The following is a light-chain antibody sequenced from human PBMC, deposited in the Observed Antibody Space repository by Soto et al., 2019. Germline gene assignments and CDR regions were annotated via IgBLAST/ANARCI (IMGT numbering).Light chain of an antibody. J-gene: IGKJ5*01. CDR3: QQRSYWPPIT. CDR2: GAS. CDR1: QSVSSS. V-gene: IGKV3-15*01. Sequence: EIVITRSPATLSVSPWERATLSCRASQSVSSSLAWYQQKPGQPPSLLIYGASTRATGIPARFSGSGSGTDLTLTISSLEPADFAVYYCQQRSYWPPITFGQGTRLEIK.